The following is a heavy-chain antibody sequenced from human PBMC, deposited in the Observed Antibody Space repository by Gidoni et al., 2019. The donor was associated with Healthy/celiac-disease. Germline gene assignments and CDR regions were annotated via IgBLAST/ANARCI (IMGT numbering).Heavy chain of an antibody. V-gene: IGHV3-74*01. D-gene: IGHD2-15*01. J-gene: IGHJ3*02. Sequence: VLVWVSRINSDGSSTSYADDVKGRFTISRDNAKNTLYLQMNSLKAEDTAVYYCAREGGERWVVAATPDAFDIWGQGTMVTVSS. CDR2: INSDGSST. CDR3: AREGGERWVVAATPDAFDI.